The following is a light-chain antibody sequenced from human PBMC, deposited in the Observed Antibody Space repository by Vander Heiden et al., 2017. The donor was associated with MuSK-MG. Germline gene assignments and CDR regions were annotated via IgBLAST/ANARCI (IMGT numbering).Light chain of an antibody. J-gene: IGLJ2*01. Sequence: SYELTQPPSVSVSPGQTARIACPGDELPDQYTYWYQQKPGHAPVLVRFRDSERPSGVPERFSASSSGTTAMSTISGVQAEDEASYYCPSADRTDRWFFGGGTEMTVL. V-gene: IGLV3-25*03. CDR3: PSADRTDRWF. CDR2: RDS. CDR1: ELPDQY.